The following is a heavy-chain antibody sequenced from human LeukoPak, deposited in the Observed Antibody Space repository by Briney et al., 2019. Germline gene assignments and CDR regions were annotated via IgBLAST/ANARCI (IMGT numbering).Heavy chain of an antibody. CDR1: GYTFTSYG. V-gene: IGHV1-18*01. CDR3: ARDWLRGGNSSWFDP. D-gene: IGHD4-23*01. CDR2: ISAYNGNT. J-gene: IGHJ5*02. Sequence: ASLKVSCKASGYTFTSYGISWVRQDPGQGLEWMGWISAYNGNTNYAQKLQGRVTMTTDTSTSTAYMELRSLRSDDTAVYYCARDWLRGGNSSWFDPWGQGTLVTVSS.